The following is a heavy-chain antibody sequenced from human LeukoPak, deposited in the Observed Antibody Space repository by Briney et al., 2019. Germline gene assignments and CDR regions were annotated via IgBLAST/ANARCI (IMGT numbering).Heavy chain of an antibody. D-gene: IGHD3-22*01. CDR2: INPSGGST. J-gene: IGHJ3*02. CDR1: GYTFTSYY. Sequence: ASVKVSCKASGYTFTSYYMHWVRQAPGQGLEWMRIINPSGGSTSYAQKFQGRVTMTRDTSTSTVYMELSSLRSEDTAVYYCARELSSGYYGGAFDIWGQGTMVTVSS. CDR3: ARELSSGYYGGAFDI. V-gene: IGHV1-46*01.